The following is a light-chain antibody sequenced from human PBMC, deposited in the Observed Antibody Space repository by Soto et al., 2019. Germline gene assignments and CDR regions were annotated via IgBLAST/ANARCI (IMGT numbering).Light chain of an antibody. V-gene: IGKV3-15*01. Sequence: EIVMTQSPATLSVSPGERVTLSCRAILSVSRNLSWYQYIPGQAPRLLIYAASTRATGIPARFSGSGFGTEFTLSISSLQSEDYAVYYCHQYNNWPPWTFGQGTKV. CDR3: HQYNNWPPWT. CDR2: AAS. J-gene: IGKJ1*01. CDR1: LSVSRN.